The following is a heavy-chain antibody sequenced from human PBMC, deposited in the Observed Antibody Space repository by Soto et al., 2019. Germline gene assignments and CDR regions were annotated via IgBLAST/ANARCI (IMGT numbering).Heavy chain of an antibody. CDR3: ARVHSSSWTYYWYFDL. Sequence: QVQLVESGGGVVQPGRSLRLSCAASGFTFSNYGMHWVRQAPGKGLEWVAVIWYDGSNKYYVDSVKGRFTISRDNSKNTLYLQMNSRRAEDTAVYYCARVHSSSWTYYWYFDLWGRGTLVTVSS. V-gene: IGHV3-33*01. D-gene: IGHD6-13*01. J-gene: IGHJ2*01. CDR2: IWYDGSNK. CDR1: GFTFSNYG.